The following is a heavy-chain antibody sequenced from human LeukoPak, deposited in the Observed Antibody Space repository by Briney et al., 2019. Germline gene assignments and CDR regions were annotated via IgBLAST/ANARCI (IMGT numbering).Heavy chain of an antibody. D-gene: IGHD5-24*01. CDR3: ARDSYNNVDY. CDR1: GFTFSDYY. J-gene: IGHJ4*02. Sequence: GGSLRLSCAASGFTFSDYYMSWVRQAPGKGLVWVSRTDTEGTSTYYADSVKGRFTVSRDNAKNTVYLQMNSLRAEDTAVYYCARDSYNNVDYWGQGTLVTVSS. V-gene: IGHV3-74*01. CDR2: TDTEGTST.